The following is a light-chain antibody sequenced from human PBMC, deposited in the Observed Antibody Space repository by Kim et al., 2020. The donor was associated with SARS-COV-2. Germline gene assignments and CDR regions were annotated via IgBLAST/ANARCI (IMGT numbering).Light chain of an antibody. Sequence: SASVGDRVTITCRASHGISNYLAWFQQKPGKVPKSLIYGASTLQSGVPSRFSGSGSGTDFTLTISSLQPEDIATYYCQQYNSYPITFGGGTKLEIK. V-gene: IGKV1-16*01. CDR2: GAS. CDR3: QQYNSYPIT. CDR1: HGISNY. J-gene: IGKJ4*01.